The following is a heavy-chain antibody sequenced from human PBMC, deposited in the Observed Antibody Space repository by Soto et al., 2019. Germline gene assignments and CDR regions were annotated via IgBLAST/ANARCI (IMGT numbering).Heavy chain of an antibody. CDR3: ARGTRFHYYYYTAV. CDR2: IGTAGDK. J-gene: IGHJ6*03. Sequence: TGKGLEWVSAIGTAGDKYYPGSVKGRFTISRENAKNSLYLQMNSLRAGDTAVYYCARGTRFHYYYYTAVLGKGTTVTGSS. V-gene: IGHV3-13*01.